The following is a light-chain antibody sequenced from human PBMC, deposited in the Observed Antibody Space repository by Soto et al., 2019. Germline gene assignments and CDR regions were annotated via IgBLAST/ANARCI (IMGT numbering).Light chain of an antibody. CDR1: QNVSSN. V-gene: IGKV3-15*01. CDR2: GAS. J-gene: IGKJ1*01. Sequence: EIFLTQSPGTLSVSPWEIATPSLRASQNVSSNLAWYQQKPGQAPRFLIYGASTRATGIPARFSGSGSGTEFTLTISSLQSEDFAVYYCHHYNNWPRTFGQGTKVDIK. CDR3: HHYNNWPRT.